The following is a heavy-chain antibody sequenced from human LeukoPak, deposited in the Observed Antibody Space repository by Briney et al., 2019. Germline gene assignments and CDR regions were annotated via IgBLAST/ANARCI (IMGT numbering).Heavy chain of an antibody. V-gene: IGHV3-30*04. CDR2: ISYDGSNK. CDR1: GFTFNSYA. Sequence: PGGSLRLSCAASGFTFNSYAMHWVRQAPGKGLEWVAVISYDGSNKYYADSVKGRFTISRDNSKNTLYLQMNSLRAEDTAVYYCARDGRLGYYDSSGYRYYFDYWAREPWSPSPQ. CDR3: ARDGRLGYYDSSGYRYYFDY. D-gene: IGHD3-22*01. J-gene: IGHJ4*02.